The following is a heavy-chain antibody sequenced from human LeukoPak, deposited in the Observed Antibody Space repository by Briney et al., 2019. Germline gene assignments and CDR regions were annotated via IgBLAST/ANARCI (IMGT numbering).Heavy chain of an antibody. J-gene: IGHJ3*02. CDR1: GGTFSSYA. V-gene: IGHV1-69*13. CDR2: IIPIFGTA. CDR3: ARDSVWSGYYLGPRVNDAFDI. Sequence: SVKVSCKASGGTFSSYAISWVRQAPGQGPEWMGGIIPIFGTANYAQKFQGRVTITADESTSTAYMELSSLRSEDTAVYYCARDSVWSGYYLGPRVNDAFDIWGQGTMVTVSS. D-gene: IGHD3-3*01.